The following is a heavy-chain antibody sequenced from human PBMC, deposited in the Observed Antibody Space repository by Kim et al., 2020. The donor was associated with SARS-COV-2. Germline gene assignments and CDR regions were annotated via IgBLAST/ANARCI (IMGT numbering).Heavy chain of an antibody. V-gene: IGHV1-69*01. D-gene: IGHD4-17*01. J-gene: IGHJ4*02. CDR3: ARGADYGGLSGYFDY. Sequence: QKFQGRVTITADESTSTAYMELSSLRSEDTAVYYCARGADYGGLSGYFDYWGQGTLVTVSS.